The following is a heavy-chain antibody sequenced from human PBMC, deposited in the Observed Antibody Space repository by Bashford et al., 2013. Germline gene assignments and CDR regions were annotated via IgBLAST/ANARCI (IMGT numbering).Heavy chain of an antibody. Sequence: SETLSPSPALSLVAPSVLTTGSWIRQPPGKELEWIGHIYYSGSTTYNPSLKSRVTISVDTSQEPTSSLKLKSVTAADTAMYFCVKSSSYDSSGYRNYFNYWAQGTPGHPVSS. D-gene: IGHD3-22*01. CDR1: VAPSVLTT. CDR3: VKSSSYDSSGYRNYFNY. V-gene: IGHV4-59*03. J-gene: IGHJ4*02. CDR2: IYYSGST.